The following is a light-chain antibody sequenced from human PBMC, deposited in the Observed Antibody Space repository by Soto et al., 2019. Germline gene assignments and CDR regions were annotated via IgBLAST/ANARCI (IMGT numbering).Light chain of an antibody. V-gene: IGKV1-5*01. Sequence: DIQITQSPSTLSASVGDRVTITCRASQSISSWLAWYQQKPGKAPKLLIYAASSLQSGVPSRFSGSGSGTEFTLTISSLQPEDFATYYCLQHNSYPWTFGQGTKVDI. J-gene: IGKJ1*01. CDR2: AAS. CDR3: LQHNSYPWT. CDR1: QSISSW.